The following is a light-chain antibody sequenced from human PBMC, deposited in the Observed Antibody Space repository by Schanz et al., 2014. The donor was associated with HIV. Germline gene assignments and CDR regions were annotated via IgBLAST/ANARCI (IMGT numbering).Light chain of an antibody. Sequence: QSVLTQPPSVSAAPGQKVTISCSGSSSNIGNNYVSWYQQFPGTAPKLLIYDNYQRPSGVPDRFSGSKSGTSATLGITGLQTGDEADYYCATWDSSLSGAVFGGGTKLTV. CDR1: SSNIGNNY. V-gene: IGLV1-51*01. J-gene: IGLJ2*01. CDR3: ATWDSSLSGAV. CDR2: DNY.